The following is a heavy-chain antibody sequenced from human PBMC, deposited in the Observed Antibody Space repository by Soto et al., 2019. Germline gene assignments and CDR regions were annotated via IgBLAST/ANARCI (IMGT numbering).Heavy chain of an antibody. CDR1: GFTFSSYA. CDR3: ARGGGIAVAGTHLDY. Sequence: EVQLLESGGNLVQPGGSLKLSCAASGFTFSSYAMSWVRQAPGKGLEWVSGIGGSAAGSNYADSVKGRFTISRDNSRNTVYLQMSSLRAEGTALYYCARGGGIAVAGTHLDYWGQGTLVTVSS. CDR2: IGGSAAGS. V-gene: IGHV3-23*01. J-gene: IGHJ4*02. D-gene: IGHD6-19*01.